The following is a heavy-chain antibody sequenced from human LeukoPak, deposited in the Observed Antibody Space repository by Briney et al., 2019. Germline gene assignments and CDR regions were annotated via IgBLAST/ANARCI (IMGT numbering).Heavy chain of an antibody. Sequence: PGRSLRHSCAASGFTFSNYNMHWVRQAPGKDLEWVAVMSYDGSNKYYVDSVKGRFTISRDNSKNTLYLQMNSLRAEDTAVYYCAKDRSSSWALDYWGQGTLVTVSS. CDR1: GFTFSNYN. CDR2: MSYDGSNK. V-gene: IGHV3-30*18. CDR3: AKDRSSSWALDY. D-gene: IGHD6-13*01. J-gene: IGHJ4*02.